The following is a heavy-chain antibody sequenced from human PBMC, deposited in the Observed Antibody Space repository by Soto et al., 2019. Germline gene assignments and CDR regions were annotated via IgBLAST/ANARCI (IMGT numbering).Heavy chain of an antibody. CDR2: ISAYNGNT. V-gene: IGHV1-18*01. J-gene: IGHJ5*02. CDR1: AYTFTSYG. Sequence: GXSVKVSCKASAYTFTSYGISWVRQAPGQGLEWMGWISAYNGNTNYAQKLQGRVTMTTDTSTSTAYMELRSLRSDDTAVYYCARDLPQWSPWFDPWGQGTLVTVSS. D-gene: IGHD2-15*01. CDR3: ARDLPQWSPWFDP.